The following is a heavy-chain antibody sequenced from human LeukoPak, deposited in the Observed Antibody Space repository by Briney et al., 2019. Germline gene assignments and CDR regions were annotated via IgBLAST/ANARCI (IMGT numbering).Heavy chain of an antibody. D-gene: IGHD1-26*01. V-gene: IGHV3-20*04. Sequence: GSLRLSCATSGFTFDDYGMSWVRQAPGKGLEWVSGINWNGGSTGYAFSVKGRFTISRDNAKNSLYLQMNSLRAEDTAFYYCARDGEGAAPGGFDYWGQGTLVTVSS. CDR1: GFTFDDYG. CDR3: ARDGEGAAPGGFDY. CDR2: INWNGGST. J-gene: IGHJ4*02.